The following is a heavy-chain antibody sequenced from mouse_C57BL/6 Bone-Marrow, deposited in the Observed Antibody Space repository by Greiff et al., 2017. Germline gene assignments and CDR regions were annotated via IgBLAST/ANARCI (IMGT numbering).Heavy chain of an antibody. CDR3: ARTSITTVAYAMDY. Sequence: QVQLQQPGAELVRPGSSVKRSCKASGYTFNSYWMDWVKQRPGQGLEWIGNIYPSDSETHYNQKFKDKATLTVDKSSSTAYMQLSSLTSEDSAVYYCARTSITTVAYAMDYWGQGTSVTVSS. V-gene: IGHV1-61*01. D-gene: IGHD1-1*01. J-gene: IGHJ4*01. CDR2: IYPSDSET. CDR1: GYTFNSYW.